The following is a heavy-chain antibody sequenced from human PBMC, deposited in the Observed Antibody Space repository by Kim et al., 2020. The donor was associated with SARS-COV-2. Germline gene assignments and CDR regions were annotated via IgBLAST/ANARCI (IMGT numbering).Heavy chain of an antibody. CDR1: GYTFTSYG. Sequence: ASVKVSCKASGYTFTSYGISWVRQAPGQGLEWMGWISAYNGNTNYAQKLQGRVTMTTDTSTSTAYMELRSLRSDDTAVYYCARDRKAYCSSTSCPYYYGMDVWGQGTTVTVSS. D-gene: IGHD2-2*01. CDR2: ISAYNGNT. CDR3: ARDRKAYCSSTSCPYYYGMDV. V-gene: IGHV1-18*04. J-gene: IGHJ6*02.